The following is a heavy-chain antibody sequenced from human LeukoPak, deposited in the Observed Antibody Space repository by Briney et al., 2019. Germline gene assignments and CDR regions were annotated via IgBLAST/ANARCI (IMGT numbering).Heavy chain of an antibody. CDR1: GYTLTELS. Sequence: ASVKVSCKVSGYTLTELSIHWVRQAPGKGLEWMGGFDPEDGETIYAQKFQGRVTMTEDTSTDTAYMELSSLRSEDTAVYYCATARLGDYYDSGGYCRYFDYWGQGTLVTVSS. V-gene: IGHV1-24*01. D-gene: IGHD3-22*01. CDR3: ATARLGDYYDSGGYCRYFDY. CDR2: FDPEDGET. J-gene: IGHJ4*02.